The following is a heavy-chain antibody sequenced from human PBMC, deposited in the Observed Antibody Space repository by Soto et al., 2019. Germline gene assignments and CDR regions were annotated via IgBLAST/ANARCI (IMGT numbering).Heavy chain of an antibody. CDR2: ISYDGSKE. Sequence: GGSLRLSCAVSGFTFSHYGMHWVRQAPGKGLEWVAFISYDGSKEYYADSVKGRFTISRDNSKKLLYLQMNSLRAEDTAVYYCAKSSYSSGWYSGGGYWGQGTLVTVSS. CDR1: GFTFSHYG. V-gene: IGHV3-30*18. CDR3: AKSSYSSGWYSGGGY. D-gene: IGHD6-19*01. J-gene: IGHJ4*02.